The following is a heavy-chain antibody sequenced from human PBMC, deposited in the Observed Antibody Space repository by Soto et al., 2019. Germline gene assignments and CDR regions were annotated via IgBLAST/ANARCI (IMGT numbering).Heavy chain of an antibody. CDR1: GFTFSTYA. J-gene: IGHJ6*02. V-gene: IGHV3-23*01. CDR2: ISGGGGST. CDR3: AKVSLGALTFTDYYYYGLDV. Sequence: GGSLRLSCAASGFTFSTYAMNWVRQAPGKGLEWVSAISGGGGSTYYADSVKGRVTISRDNSKNTLYLQMNSLRAEDTAVYYCAKVSLGALTFTDYYYYGLDVWGQGTTVTVSS. D-gene: IGHD1-26*01.